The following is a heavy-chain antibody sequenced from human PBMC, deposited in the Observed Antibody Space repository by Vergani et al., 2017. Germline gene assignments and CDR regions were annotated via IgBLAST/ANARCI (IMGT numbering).Heavy chain of an antibody. CDR2: IYYSGST. Sequence: QLQLQESGPGLVKPSATLSLTCSVSGASLRSSNSYWGWIRQPPGKGLEWIASIYYSGSTYSNPSLKSRVTISVDTSKNQFSLKLSSVTAADTAVYFCARHSTVEWLVKLGWIDPWGQGILVTVSS. CDR3: ARHSTVEWLVKLGWIDP. V-gene: IGHV4-39*01. J-gene: IGHJ5*02. D-gene: IGHD6-19*01. CDR1: GASLRSSNSY.